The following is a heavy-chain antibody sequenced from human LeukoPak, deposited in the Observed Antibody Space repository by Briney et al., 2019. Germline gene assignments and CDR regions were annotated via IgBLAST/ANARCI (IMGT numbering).Heavy chain of an antibody. V-gene: IGHV3-30*04. J-gene: IGHJ4*02. CDR1: GFTFSSYA. CDR2: ISYDGSNK. CDR3: ATSYYSYGYGWFDY. D-gene: IGHD5-18*01. Sequence: PGRSLRLSCAASGFTFSSYAMHWVRQAPGKGLEWVAVISYDGSNKYYADSVKGRFTISRDNSKNTLYLQMNSLRAEDTAVYYCATSYYSYGYGWFDYWGQGTLVTVSS.